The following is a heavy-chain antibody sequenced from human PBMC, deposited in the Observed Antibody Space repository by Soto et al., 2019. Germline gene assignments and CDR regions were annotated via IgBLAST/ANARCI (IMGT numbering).Heavy chain of an antibody. CDR2: MTSSGAYI. CDR1: GFAFMSYT. V-gene: IGHV3-21*01. J-gene: IGHJ4*02. Sequence: GGSLRLSCAASGFAFMSYTMNWVRQAPGKGPEWVSSMTSSGAYIYYADSVRGRFTISRDNAKNSLYLQLNSLSAEDTAVYYCARDRYASYDSGTGYPNDHWGRGTLVTVSS. CDR3: ARDRYASYDSGTGYPNDH. D-gene: IGHD3-3*01.